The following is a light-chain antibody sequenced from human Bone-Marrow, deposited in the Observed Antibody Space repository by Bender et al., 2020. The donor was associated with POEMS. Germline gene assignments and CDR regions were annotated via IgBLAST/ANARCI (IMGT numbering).Light chain of an antibody. CDR2: DHS. Sequence: SYLLTQPPSVSVAPGQTARLPCGGDDIGTYSVQWYRQKPRQPPVLVVYDHSHRPAGIPERFSATNSGNTATLTISRVVVVDEADYFCHVWDSSSDHFLVFGGGTKLTVL. CDR1: DIGTYS. J-gene: IGLJ2*01. V-gene: IGLV3-21*02. CDR3: HVWDSSSDHFLV.